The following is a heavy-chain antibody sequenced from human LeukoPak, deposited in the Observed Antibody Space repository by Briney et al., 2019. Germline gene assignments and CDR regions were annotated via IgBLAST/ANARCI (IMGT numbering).Heavy chain of an antibody. D-gene: IGHD5-18*01. J-gene: IGHJ4*02. CDR2: IYYSGST. CDR3: ARTRGYSYGYFGY. Sequence: PSETLSLTCTVSGGSISSYYWSWIRQPPGKGLEWTGYIYYSGSTNYNPSLKSRVTISVDTSKNQFSLKLSSVTAADTAVYYCARTRGYSYGYFGYWGQGTLVTVSS. V-gene: IGHV4-59*08. CDR1: GGSISSYY.